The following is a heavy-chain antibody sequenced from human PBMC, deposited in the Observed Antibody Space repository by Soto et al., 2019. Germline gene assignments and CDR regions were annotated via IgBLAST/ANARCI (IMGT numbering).Heavy chain of an antibody. V-gene: IGHV1-69*01. CDR2: IIPIFGTA. Sequence: QVQLVQSGAEVKKPGSSVKVSCKASGGTFSSYAISWVRQAPGQGLEWMGGIIPIFGTANYAQKFQGRVTITADESTSTAYMELSSLRSEDTAVYYCAREGVYCSGGSCSKTFDYWDQGTLVTVSS. CDR3: AREGVYCSGGSCSKTFDY. D-gene: IGHD2-15*01. J-gene: IGHJ4*02. CDR1: GGTFSSYA.